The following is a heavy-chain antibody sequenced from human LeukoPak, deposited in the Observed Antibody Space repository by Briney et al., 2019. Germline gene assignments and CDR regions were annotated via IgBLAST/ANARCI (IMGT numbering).Heavy chain of an antibody. D-gene: IGHD2-15*01. Sequence: SVKVSCKASGGTFSSYAISWVRQAPGQGLEWMGGIIPIFGTANYAQKFQGRVTITADESTSTAYMELSSLRSEDTAVYYSARVGQYCSGGSCQIDYWGQGTLVTVSS. CDR3: ARVGQYCSGGSCQIDY. CDR2: IIPIFGTA. J-gene: IGHJ4*02. V-gene: IGHV1-69*13. CDR1: GGTFSSYA.